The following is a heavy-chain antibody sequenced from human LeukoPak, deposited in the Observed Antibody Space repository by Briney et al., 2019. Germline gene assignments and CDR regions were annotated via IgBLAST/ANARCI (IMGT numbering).Heavy chain of an antibody. CDR2: IYSGGSI. CDR3: ASHAAEQWLVDAFDI. D-gene: IGHD6-19*01. Sequence: GGSLRLSCAASGFTVSGNYMSWVRQAPGKGLEWVSVIYSGGSIYYADSVKGRFTISRDNSKNTLYPQMNSLRAEDTAVYYCASHAAEQWLVDAFDIWGQGTMVSVSS. CDR1: GFTVSGNY. J-gene: IGHJ3*02. V-gene: IGHV3-66*02.